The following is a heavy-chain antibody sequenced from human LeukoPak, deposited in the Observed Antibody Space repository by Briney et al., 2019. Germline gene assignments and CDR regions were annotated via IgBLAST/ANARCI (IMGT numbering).Heavy chain of an antibody. CDR2: IKQDGSDR. D-gene: IGHD7-27*01. Sequence: GGSLRLSCAASGFTFSRHYMSWVRQAPGKGLEWVANIKQDGSDRYYVDSVKGRFTISRDNAKNSLYLQMNSLRPEDTAVYYCAREAIESGTGDDAFDIWGQGTMVTVSS. CDR3: AREAIESGTGDDAFDI. J-gene: IGHJ3*02. V-gene: IGHV3-7*01. CDR1: GFTFSRHY.